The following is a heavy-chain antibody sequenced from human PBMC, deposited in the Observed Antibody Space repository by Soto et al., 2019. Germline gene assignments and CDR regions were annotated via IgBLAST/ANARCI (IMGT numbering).Heavy chain of an antibody. CDR3: ARDGYNLPFDY. V-gene: IGHV3-33*01. D-gene: IGHD5-12*01. CDR1: GFTFSTYG. CDR2: IWYDGSNK. J-gene: IGHJ4*02. Sequence: QVQLVESGGGMVQPGRSLRLSCVASGFTFSTYGMHWVRQAPGKGLEWVAVIWYDGSNKYYADSVKGRFTISRDNSKNTLYLQMNSLRAEDTAVYYCARDGYNLPFDYWGQGTLVTVSS.